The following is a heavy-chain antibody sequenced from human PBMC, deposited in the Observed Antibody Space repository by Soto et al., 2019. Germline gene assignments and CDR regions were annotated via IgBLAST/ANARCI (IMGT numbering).Heavy chain of an antibody. D-gene: IGHD5-18*01. CDR2: IYWDDDK. V-gene: IGHV2-5*02. Sequence: QITLKESGPTLVKPTQTLTLTCTFSGFSLSTSGVGVCWIRQPPGKALEWLALIYWDDDKRYSPSLKSSLTIPKDTSKNKVVLTMTNMDPVDTATYYCAHSRPAMVTEYSFDYWGQGTLVTVSS. CDR3: AHSRPAMVTEYSFDY. CDR1: GFSLSTSGVG. J-gene: IGHJ4*02.